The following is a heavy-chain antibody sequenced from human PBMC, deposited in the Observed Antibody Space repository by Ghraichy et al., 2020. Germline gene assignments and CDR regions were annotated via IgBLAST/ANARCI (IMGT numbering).Heavy chain of an antibody. CDR3: ARDQDGDEYYFDY. CDR1: GFTSSDYY. D-gene: IGHD4-17*01. Sequence: GGSLRLSCAASGFTSSDYYMSWIRQAPGKGLEWVSYISSSGSTIYYADTVKGRFTISRDNAKNSLYLQMNSLRAEDTAVYYCARDQDGDEYYFDYWGQGTLVTVSS. V-gene: IGHV3-11*01. CDR2: ISSSGSTI. J-gene: IGHJ4*02.